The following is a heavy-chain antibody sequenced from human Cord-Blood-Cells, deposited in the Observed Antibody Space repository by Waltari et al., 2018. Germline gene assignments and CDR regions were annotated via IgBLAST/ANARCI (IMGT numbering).Heavy chain of an antibody. Sequence: EVQLVESGGGLVKPGGSLRLSCAASGFTFSSYSMNWVRQAPGKGLGWVSSISSSRSYIYYAGSVKGRLTIARDNAKSSLYLQMNSLRAEDTAVYYCARDSSSSWYYYYYGMDVWGQGTTVTVSS. D-gene: IGHD6-13*01. CDR1: GFTFSSYS. V-gene: IGHV3-21*01. CDR3: ARDSSSSWYYYYYGMDV. CDR2: ISSSRSYI. J-gene: IGHJ6*02.